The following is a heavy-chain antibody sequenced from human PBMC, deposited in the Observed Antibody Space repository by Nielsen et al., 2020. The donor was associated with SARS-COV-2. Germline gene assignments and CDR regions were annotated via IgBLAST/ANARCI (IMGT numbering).Heavy chain of an antibody. D-gene: IGHD6-19*01. CDR2: ISYDGSNK. J-gene: IGHJ2*01. CDR3: ARVAGTPPVSYSYFDL. V-gene: IGHV3-30*04. Sequence: GGSLRLSCAASGFTFSSYAMHWVRQAPGKGLEWVAVISYDGSNKYYADSVKGRFTISRDNSKNTLYLQMNSLRAEDTAMYYCARVAGTPPVSYSYFDLWGRGTLVTVSS. CDR1: GFTFSSYA.